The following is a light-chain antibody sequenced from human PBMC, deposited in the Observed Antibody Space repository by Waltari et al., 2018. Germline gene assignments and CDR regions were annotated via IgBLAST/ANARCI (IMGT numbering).Light chain of an antibody. CDR1: QSVTRT. Sequence: EIVLTQSPGTLSLSPGERATLSCRASQSVTRTLAWYQKNPGLAPRLLIYGASNRATGIPDRFSGSGSGTDFSLTISRLEPEDFAVYYCQHYLRLPATFGQGTKVEIK. V-gene: IGKV3-20*01. CDR2: GAS. CDR3: QHYLRLPAT. J-gene: IGKJ1*01.